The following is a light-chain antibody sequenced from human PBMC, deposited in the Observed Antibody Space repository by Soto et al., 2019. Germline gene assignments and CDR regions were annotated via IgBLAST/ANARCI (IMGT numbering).Light chain of an antibody. V-gene: IGLV1-51*01. J-gene: IGLJ1*01. CDR2: DNS. Sequence: QSVLTQPPSVSAAPGQRVTISCSGSGSNVGNNYVYWYQQLPGTAPKLLIYDNSKRPSGIPDRFSGSKSGTSATLVITGLQTGDEADYYCGTWDSGLSSGQSVFGSGTKLTVL. CDR1: GSNVGNNY. CDR3: GTWDSGLSSGQSV.